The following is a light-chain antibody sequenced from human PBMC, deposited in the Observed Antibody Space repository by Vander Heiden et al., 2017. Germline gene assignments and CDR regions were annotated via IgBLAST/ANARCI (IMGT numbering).Light chain of an antibody. J-gene: IGLJ2*01. CDR3: QSYDSRLSGPI. CDR2: GKN. CDR1: SSNSEAGYD. V-gene: IGLV1-40*01. Sequence: QPVLTQPPSGSGAPGQRVTISCTGSSSNSEAGYDVHWYHQLPGTAPKLLIYGKNDRPSGVPDRFSGSESGTSASLAITGLQAEDEADYYCQSYDSRLSGPIFGGGTELTVL.